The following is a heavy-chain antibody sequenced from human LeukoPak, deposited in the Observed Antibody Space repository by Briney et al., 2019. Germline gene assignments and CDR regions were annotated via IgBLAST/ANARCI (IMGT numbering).Heavy chain of an antibody. V-gene: IGHV1-69*04. D-gene: IGHD5-12*01. CDR1: GGTFISYT. CDR2: IIPILGIA. Sequence: GSSVKVSCKASGGTFISYTISWVRQAPGQGLEWMGRIIPILGIANYTQKFQGRVTITADKSTSTAYMELSSLRSGDTAVYYCARDEGYGDYWGQGTLVTVSS. J-gene: IGHJ4*02. CDR3: ARDEGYGDY.